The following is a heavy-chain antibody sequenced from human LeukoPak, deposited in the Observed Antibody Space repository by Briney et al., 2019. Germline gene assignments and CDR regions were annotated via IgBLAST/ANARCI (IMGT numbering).Heavy chain of an antibody. J-gene: IGHJ4*02. V-gene: IGHV3-33*01. CDR2: IWYDGSNK. Sequence: GGSLRLSCAASGFTFSSYGMHWVHQAPGKGLEWVAVIWYDGSNKYYADSVKGRFTISRDNSKNTLYLQMNSLGAEDTAVYYCARGNYYDSSGYFDYWGQGTLVTVSS. CDR3: ARGNYYDSSGYFDY. D-gene: IGHD3-22*01. CDR1: GFTFSSYG.